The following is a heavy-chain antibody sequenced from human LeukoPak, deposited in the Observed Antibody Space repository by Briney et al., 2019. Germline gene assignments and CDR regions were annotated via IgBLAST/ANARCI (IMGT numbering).Heavy chain of an antibody. CDR1: GGSFSGYY. CDR3: ARHLPDDYGDYFQGYFDY. V-gene: IGHV4-34*01. Sequence: SETLSLTCAVYGGSFSGYYWSWIRQPPGKGLEWIGEINHSGSTNYNPSLKSRVTISVDTSKNQFSLKLSSVTAADTAVYYCARHLPDDYGDYFQGYFDYWGQGTLVTVSS. CDR2: INHSGST. D-gene: IGHD4-17*01. J-gene: IGHJ4*02.